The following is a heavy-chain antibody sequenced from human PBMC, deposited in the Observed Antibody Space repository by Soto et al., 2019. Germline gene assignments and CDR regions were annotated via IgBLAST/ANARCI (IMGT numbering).Heavy chain of an antibody. J-gene: IGHJ6*02. CDR2: TYYRSKWYN. CDR3: ARSSEQQLGPYYYYYYGMDV. Sequence: SQTLSLTCAISGDSVSSNSAAWNWIRQSPSRGLEWLGRTYYRSKWYNDYAVSVKSRITINPDTSKNQFSLQLNSVTPEDTAVYYCARSSEQQLGPYYYYYYGMDVWGQGTTVTVSS. D-gene: IGHD6-13*01. CDR1: GDSVSSNSAA. V-gene: IGHV6-1*01.